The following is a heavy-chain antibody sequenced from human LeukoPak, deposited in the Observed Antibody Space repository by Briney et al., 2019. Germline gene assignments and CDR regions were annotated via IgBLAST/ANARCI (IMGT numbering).Heavy chain of an antibody. CDR3: ARRVATARDAFDI. CDR2: ISSFRNYI. Sequence: GGSLRLSCAASGFTFSSYSMNWVRQAPGKGLEWVSSISSFRNYIYYADSVKGRFTISRDNAKNSLFLHMNSLRAEDTAVYYCARRVATARDAFDIWGQGTMVTVSS. V-gene: IGHV3-21*01. J-gene: IGHJ3*02. CDR1: GFTFSSYS. D-gene: IGHD5-12*01.